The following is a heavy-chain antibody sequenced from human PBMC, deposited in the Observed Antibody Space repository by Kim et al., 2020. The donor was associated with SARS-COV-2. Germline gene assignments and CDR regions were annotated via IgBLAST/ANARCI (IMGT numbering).Heavy chain of an antibody. CDR1: GGSISSSNW. CDR2: IYHSGST. CDR3: ARGGFWLKDYVWGSYRSSAFDI. J-gene: IGHJ3*02. D-gene: IGHD3-16*02. V-gene: IGHV4-4*02. Sequence: SETLSLTCAVSGGSISSSNWWSWVRQPPGKGLEWIGEIYHSGSTNYNPSLKSRVTISVDKSKNQFSLKLSSVTAADTAVYYCARGGFWLKDYVWGSYRSSAFDIWGQGTMVTVSS.